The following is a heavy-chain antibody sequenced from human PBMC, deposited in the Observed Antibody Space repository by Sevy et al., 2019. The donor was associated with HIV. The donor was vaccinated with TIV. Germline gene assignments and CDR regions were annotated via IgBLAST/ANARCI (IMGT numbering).Heavy chain of an antibody. J-gene: IGHJ4*02. Sequence: GGSLRLSCAASGFTVGSNYMSWVRQAPGKGLEWVSIIYSGVTTSYADSVKGRFTISRDNSKNTVDLQINSLRVEDTAVYYCAKGSAAAAVLDVWGRGTLVTVSS. CDR3: AKGSAAAAVLDV. V-gene: IGHV3-66*02. CDR1: GFTVGSNY. D-gene: IGHD6-13*01. CDR2: IYSGVTT.